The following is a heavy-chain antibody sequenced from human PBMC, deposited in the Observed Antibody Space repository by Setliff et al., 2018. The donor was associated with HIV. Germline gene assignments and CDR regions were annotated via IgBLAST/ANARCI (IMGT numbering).Heavy chain of an antibody. CDR1: GGSINSGSYY. J-gene: IGHJ4*02. V-gene: IGHV4-39*01. Sequence: SETLSLTCTVSGGSINSGSYYWGWIRQPPEKGLEWIGTMFCSGSTYYNPSLKSRVTIFIGTSKNQFSLRLSSVTAADTAVYYCARFYDYYGHRLDYWGQGTQVTVSS. CDR2: MFCSGST. CDR3: ARFYDYYGHRLDY. D-gene: IGHD3-16*01.